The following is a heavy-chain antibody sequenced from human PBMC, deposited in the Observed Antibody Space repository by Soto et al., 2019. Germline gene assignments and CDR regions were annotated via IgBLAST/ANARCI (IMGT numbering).Heavy chain of an antibody. CDR3: AKDTKIAVAGTQSAFDS. D-gene: IGHD6-19*01. J-gene: IGHJ3*02. CDR2: ISSSSSGI. Sequence: GGSLRLSCATSGFILSDCAMNWVRQAPGKGLEWVSYISSSSSGIDYADSVKGRFTVSRDNAKNSLYLQMNSLRAEDTALYYCAKDTKIAVAGTQSAFDSWGQGTMVTGSS. CDR1: GFILSDCA. V-gene: IGHV3-48*04.